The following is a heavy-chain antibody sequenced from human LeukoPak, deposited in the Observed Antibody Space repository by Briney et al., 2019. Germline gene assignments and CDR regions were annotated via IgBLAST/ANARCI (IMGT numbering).Heavy chain of an antibody. Sequence: GGSLRLSCAASGFTFTSYGMHWVRQAPGKGLEWVAVISYEGGTQHYADSVKGRFIISRDNPRNTLYLQMNILRTEDTAVYYCAKEGTPQVSTWYDLWGLGTQVIVSS. D-gene: IGHD3-10*01. CDR2: ISYEGGTQ. V-gene: IGHV3-30*18. CDR1: GFTFTSYG. CDR3: AKEGTPQVSTWYDL. J-gene: IGHJ5*02.